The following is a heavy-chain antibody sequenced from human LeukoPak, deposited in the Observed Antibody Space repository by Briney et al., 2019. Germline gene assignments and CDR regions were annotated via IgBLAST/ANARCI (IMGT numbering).Heavy chain of an antibody. V-gene: IGHV3-21*01. CDR3: AKEDDAGLYGMDV. CDR1: GFTFSSYS. Sequence: PGGSLRLSCAASGFTFSSYSMNWVRQAPGKGLEWVSSISSSSSYIYYADSVKGRFTISRDNAKNSLYLQMNSLRAEDTAVYYCAKEDDAGLYGMDVWGQGTTVIVSS. CDR2: ISSSSSYI. J-gene: IGHJ6*02. D-gene: IGHD3-10*01.